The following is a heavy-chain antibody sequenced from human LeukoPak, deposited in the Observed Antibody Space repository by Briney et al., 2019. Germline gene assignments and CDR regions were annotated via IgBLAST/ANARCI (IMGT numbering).Heavy chain of an antibody. D-gene: IGHD3-3*01. CDR1: GGTFISYA. CDR3: ARAARYDFWSGYPNAPFDY. Sequence: SVKVSCKASGGTFISYAISWVRQAPGQGLEWMGGIIPIFGTANYAQKFQGRVTITADESTSTAYMELSSLRSEDTAVYYCARAARYDFWSGYPNAPFDYWGQGTLVTVSS. CDR2: IIPIFGTA. V-gene: IGHV1-69*01. J-gene: IGHJ4*02.